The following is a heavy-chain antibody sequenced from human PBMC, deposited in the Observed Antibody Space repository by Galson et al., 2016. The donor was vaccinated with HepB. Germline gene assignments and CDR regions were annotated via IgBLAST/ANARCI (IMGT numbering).Heavy chain of an antibody. CDR1: GDTFSGYA. CDR2: IIPILTST. V-gene: IGHV1-69*04. Sequence: SVKVSCKASGDTFSGYAFHWVRQAPGQGLEWMGRIIPILTSTTYAQRFQGRVTITADKSTDTAYMDLSSLTFGDTAVYYCARGTSASEDSHWYFDLWGRGPLVTVSS. D-gene: IGHD2-15*01. J-gene: IGHJ2*01. CDR3: ARGTSASEDSHWYFDL.